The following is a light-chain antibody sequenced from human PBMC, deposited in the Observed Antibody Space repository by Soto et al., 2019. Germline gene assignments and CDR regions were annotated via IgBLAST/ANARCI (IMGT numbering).Light chain of an antibody. Sequence: EIVLTQSPATLSLSPGERAILSCRASQSVSSYLVWYQQKPGQAPRLLIYDASDRATGIPARFSGRGSGTNFTLPLRSLEPEDFAVYYCQQRSDWPIPFGGGTKVDIK. CDR3: QQRSDWPIP. V-gene: IGKV3-11*01. CDR1: QSVSSY. CDR2: DAS. J-gene: IGKJ4*01.